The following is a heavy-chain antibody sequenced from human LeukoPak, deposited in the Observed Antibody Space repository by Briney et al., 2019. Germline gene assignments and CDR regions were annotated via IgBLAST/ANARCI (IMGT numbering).Heavy chain of an antibody. Sequence: ASVTVSCKASGYTFPNYGISWLRQAPGQGLEWMGWVSTYNGNTNYAQRLQGRLTMTTDTSTSTAYMELRSLRSDDTAVYYCARCKEYSSSSMDYWGQGTLVTVSS. V-gene: IGHV1-18*01. D-gene: IGHD6-6*01. CDR2: VSTYNGNT. CDR1: GYTFPNYG. J-gene: IGHJ4*02. CDR3: ARCKEYSSSSMDY.